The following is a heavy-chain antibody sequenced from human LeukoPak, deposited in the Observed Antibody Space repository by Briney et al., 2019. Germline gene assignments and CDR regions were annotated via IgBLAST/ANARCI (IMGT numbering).Heavy chain of an antibody. Sequence: ASVKVSCKASGGTFSSFAISWVRQAPGQGLEWMGGIIPIFGTANYAQKFQGRVTITTDESTSTAYMELSSLRSEDTAVYYCARSYYLEAEYQLLFHYMDVWGKGTTVTVSS. CDR2: IIPIFGTA. V-gene: IGHV1-69*05. J-gene: IGHJ6*03. D-gene: IGHD2-2*01. CDR1: GGTFSSFA. CDR3: ARSYYLEAEYQLLFHYMDV.